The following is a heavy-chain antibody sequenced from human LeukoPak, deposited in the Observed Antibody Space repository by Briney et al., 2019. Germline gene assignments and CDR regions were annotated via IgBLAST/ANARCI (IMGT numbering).Heavy chain of an antibody. Sequence: GESLKISCQASGYSFTTYLTNWVRQMPGKGLEWMGRIDPGDSHANYNPSFQGHVTISLDKSINTAYLQWSSLKTSDTAMYYCARGALDDWGRGTLVTVSS. J-gene: IGHJ4*02. D-gene: IGHD3-16*01. V-gene: IGHV5-10-1*01. CDR1: GYSFTTYL. CDR3: ARGALDD. CDR2: IDPGDSHA.